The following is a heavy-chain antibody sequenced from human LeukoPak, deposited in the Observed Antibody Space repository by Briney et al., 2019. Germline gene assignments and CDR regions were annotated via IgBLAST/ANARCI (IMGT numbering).Heavy chain of an antibody. CDR2: ISGSGGST. CDR3: AKITDFWSGYPFDY. J-gene: IGHJ4*02. V-gene: IGHV3-23*01. D-gene: IGHD3-3*01. CDR1: GFTFSSYG. Sequence: GGSLRLSCSASGFTFSSYGIHWVRQAPGKGLEWVSAISGSGGSTYYADSVKGRFTISRDNSKNTLYLQMNSLRAEDTAVYYCAKITDFWSGYPFDYWGQGTLVTVSS.